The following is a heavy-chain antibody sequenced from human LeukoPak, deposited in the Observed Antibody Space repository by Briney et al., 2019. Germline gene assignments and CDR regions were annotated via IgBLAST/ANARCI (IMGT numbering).Heavy chain of an antibody. Sequence: GASVKVSCKASGGTFSSYAISWVRQAPGQGLEWMGGIIPIFGTANYAQKFQGRVTITTDESTSTAYMELSSLRSEDTAVYYCARDAGTKSYCSSTSCYNDPFDYWGQGTLVTVSS. D-gene: IGHD2-2*02. J-gene: IGHJ4*02. CDR3: ARDAGTKSYCSSTSCYNDPFDY. CDR1: GGTFSSYA. CDR2: IIPIFGTA. V-gene: IGHV1-69*05.